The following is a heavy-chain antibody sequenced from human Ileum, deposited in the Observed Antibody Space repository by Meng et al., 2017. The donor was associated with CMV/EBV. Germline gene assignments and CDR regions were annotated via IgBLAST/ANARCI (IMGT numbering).Heavy chain of an antibody. CDR2: ITSISSYI. Sequence: GGSLRLSCAASGFTFSDYSIKWVRQAPGKGLEWVSSITSISSYIYYADSVKGRFTISRDNAKNSLYLQMNSLRAEDTAVYYCARMYCSTNTCYTDAFDIWGQGTMVTVSS. CDR1: GFTFSDYS. V-gene: IGHV3-21*01. CDR3: ARMYCSTNTCYTDAFDI. J-gene: IGHJ3*02. D-gene: IGHD2-2*02.